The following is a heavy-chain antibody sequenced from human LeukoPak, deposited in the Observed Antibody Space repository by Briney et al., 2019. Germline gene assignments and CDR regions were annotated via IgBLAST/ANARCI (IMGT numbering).Heavy chain of an antibody. CDR1: GFTFTTSA. CDR3: AAGTPMYYSDTSGYYKEYGMDV. J-gene: IGHJ6*02. D-gene: IGHD3-22*01. V-gene: IGHV1-58*01. CDR2: IVVGSDNT. Sequence: GVSVKVSCKASGFTFTTSAVQWVRQARGQRLEWIGWIVVGSDNTNYAQKFQERVTITRDMSTSTAYMELSSLRSEDTAVYYCAAGTPMYYSDTSGYYKEYGMDVWGQGTTVTVSS.